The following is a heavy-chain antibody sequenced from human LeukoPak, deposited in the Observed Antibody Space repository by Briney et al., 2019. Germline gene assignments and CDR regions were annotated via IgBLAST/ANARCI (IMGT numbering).Heavy chain of an antibody. CDR2: MNPNSANT. J-gene: IGHJ3*02. CDR3: ARARVVYDSGGRDYAFDI. Sequence: GASVKVSCKASGYTFTSYDINWARQATGQGLEWMGWMNPNSANTGYAQTFQGRVTITRDTSISTAYMELSSLRSEDTAVYYCARARVVYDSGGRDYAFDIWGQGTMVTVSS. CDR1: GYTFTSYD. V-gene: IGHV1-8*03. D-gene: IGHD3-22*01.